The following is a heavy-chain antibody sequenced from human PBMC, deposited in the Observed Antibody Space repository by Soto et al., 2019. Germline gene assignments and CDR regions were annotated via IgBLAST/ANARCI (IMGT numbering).Heavy chain of an antibody. CDR1: DYIFTTYG. J-gene: IGHJ6*02. Sequence: ASVKVSCKASDYIFTTYGISWVRQAPGQGLEWMGWVSPYSNITNYAQKFQGRVTMTTETSTSTVYMELRSLRSDDTAMYYYARNGERDLGLNYYFYYGMDVWGQGTSVTVSS. V-gene: IGHV1-18*01. CDR3: ARNGERDLGLNYYFYYGMDV. CDR2: VSPYSNIT. D-gene: IGHD3-10*01.